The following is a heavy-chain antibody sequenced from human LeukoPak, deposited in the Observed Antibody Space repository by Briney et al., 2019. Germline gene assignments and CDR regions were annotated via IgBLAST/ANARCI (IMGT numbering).Heavy chain of an antibody. V-gene: IGHV1-2*02. CDR2: ISPNSGGT. CDR1: RYTFTGKY. D-gene: IGHD2-2*01. CDR3: ASSTYQSAGWEFDP. Sequence: ASVKVSCKASRYTFTGKYMHWVRQAPGQGLEWMGWISPNSGGTHYAQKFQGRVTMTRDTSISTAYMKLSRLRSDDTAVYYCASSTYQSAGWEFDPWGQGTLVTVSS. J-gene: IGHJ5*02.